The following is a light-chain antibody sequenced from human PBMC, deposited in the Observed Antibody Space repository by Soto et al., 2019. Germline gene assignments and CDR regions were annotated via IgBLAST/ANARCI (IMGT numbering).Light chain of an antibody. V-gene: IGKV1-33*01. CDR1: QDISNY. Sequence: DIQMTQSPASLSASVGGRCTITCQASQDISNYLNWYQQKPWKAPKLLIYGASNLETGVPSRFSGSGSGTDFTFTISSLQPEGVATYYCQQYDDLVTFGRGTKVDI. CDR3: QQYDDLVT. J-gene: IGKJ4*01. CDR2: GAS.